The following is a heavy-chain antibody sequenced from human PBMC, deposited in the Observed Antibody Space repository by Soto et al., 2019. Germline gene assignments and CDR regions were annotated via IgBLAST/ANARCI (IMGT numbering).Heavy chain of an antibody. Sequence: GGSLRLSCAASGFTFNNYGMHWVRQAPGKGLEWVAVIWNDGSNSYYANSVKGRFTISRDNSKNTLYLQMNSLRAEDTAVYYCAKVVVRGVIDYWGQGTLVTVSS. J-gene: IGHJ4*02. D-gene: IGHD3-10*01. CDR3: AKVVVRGVIDY. V-gene: IGHV3-33*06. CDR2: IWNDGSNS. CDR1: GFTFNNYG.